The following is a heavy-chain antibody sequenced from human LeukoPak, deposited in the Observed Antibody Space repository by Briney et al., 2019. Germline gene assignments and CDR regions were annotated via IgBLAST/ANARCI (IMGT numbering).Heavy chain of an antibody. CDR3: ARGRYSGGWYDY. CDR2: IYYTGST. J-gene: IGHJ4*02. V-gene: IGHV4-59*13. D-gene: IGHD6-19*01. Sequence: SETLSLTCTVSGGSIITYYWSWIRQPPGKGLEYIAYIYYTGSTDYNPSLKSRVSISVDTSKNQFSLELNSVTAADTAVYYCARGRYSGGWYDYWGQGTLVTVSS. CDR1: GGSIITYY.